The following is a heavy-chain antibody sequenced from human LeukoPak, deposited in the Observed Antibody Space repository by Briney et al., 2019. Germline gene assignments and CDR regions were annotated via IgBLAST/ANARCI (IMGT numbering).Heavy chain of an antibody. Sequence: SETLSPTCTVSGGSISSYYWSWIRQPPGKGLEWIGEINHSGSTNYNPSLKSRVTISVDTSKNQFSLKLSSVTAADTAVYYCARGLNGVLWFVTPAWFDPWGQGTLVTVSS. D-gene: IGHD3-10*01. CDR3: ARGLNGVLWFVTPAWFDP. CDR1: GGSISSYY. CDR2: INHSGST. J-gene: IGHJ5*02. V-gene: IGHV4-34*01.